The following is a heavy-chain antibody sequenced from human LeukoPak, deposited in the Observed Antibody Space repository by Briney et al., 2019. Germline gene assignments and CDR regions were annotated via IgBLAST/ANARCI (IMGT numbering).Heavy chain of an antibody. D-gene: IGHD6-19*01. J-gene: IGHJ3*02. V-gene: IGHV3-33*01. CDR1: GFTFSSYG. CDR2: IWYDGSNK. CDR3: ARAGLPYIAVAGTFDI. Sequence: GRSLRLSCAASGFTFSSYGMHWVRQAPGKGLEGVVVIWYDGSNKYYADSVKGRFTISRDNSKNTLYLQMNSLRAEDTAVYYCARAGLPYIAVAGTFDIWGQGTMVTVSS.